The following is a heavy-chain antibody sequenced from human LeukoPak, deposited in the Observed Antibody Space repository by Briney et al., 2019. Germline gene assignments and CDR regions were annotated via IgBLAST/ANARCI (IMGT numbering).Heavy chain of an antibody. CDR1: GFDFHDYM. CDR3: SSTFGSGSYLHS. D-gene: IGHD3-10*01. J-gene: IGHJ5*02. V-gene: IGHV3-9*01. CDR2: ISWNGDTI. Sequence: GGSLRLSCAASGFDFHDYMMHWVRQPPGKGLEWVSEISWNGDTIGYADSVKGRFIISRDNARRSLYLQMNSLRPEDTAFYYCSSTFGSGSYLHSWGQGHLVIVSS.